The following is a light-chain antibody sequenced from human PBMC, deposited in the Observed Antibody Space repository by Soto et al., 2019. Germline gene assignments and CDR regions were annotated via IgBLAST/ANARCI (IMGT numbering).Light chain of an antibody. V-gene: IGKV3-15*01. CDR3: QQYNSYSSWT. CDR2: GAS. CDR1: QSVSID. J-gene: IGKJ1*01. Sequence: EIVMTQSPANVPVSPGERVTLSCRASQSVSIDLAWYQQKPGQAPRLLIYGASTRATDIPPSFTGSGSGTEFTLTISSLQTDDFATYYCQQYNSYSSWTFGQGTKVDIK.